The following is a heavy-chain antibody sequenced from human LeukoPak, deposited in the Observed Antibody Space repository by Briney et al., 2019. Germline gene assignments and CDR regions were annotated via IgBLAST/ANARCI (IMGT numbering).Heavy chain of an antibody. V-gene: IGHV1-2*02. J-gene: IGHJ5*02. CDR3: ARDGWFGDGVNWFDP. Sequence: GASVTVSCKASGYTFTGYYMHWVRQAPGQGLEWMGWINPNSGGTNYAQKFQGRVTMTRDTSISTAYMELSRLRSDDTAVYYCARDGWFGDGVNWFDPWGQGTLVTVSS. CDR1: GYTFTGYY. CDR2: INPNSGGT. D-gene: IGHD3-10*01.